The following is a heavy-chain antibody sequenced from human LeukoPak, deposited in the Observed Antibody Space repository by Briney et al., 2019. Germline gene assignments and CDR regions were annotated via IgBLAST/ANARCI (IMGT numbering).Heavy chain of an antibody. J-gene: IGHJ5*02. CDR1: GGSISSSNW. CDR2: IYHSGST. Sequence: PSETLSLTCAVSGGSISSSNWWSWVRQPPGKGLEWIGEIYHSGSTNYNPSLKSRVTISVDKSKNQFSLKLSSVTAADTAVYYCARGIQEDYYDSSGYYYSWFDPWGQGTLVTVSS. V-gene: IGHV4-4*02. D-gene: IGHD3-22*01. CDR3: ARGIQEDYYDSSGYYYSWFDP.